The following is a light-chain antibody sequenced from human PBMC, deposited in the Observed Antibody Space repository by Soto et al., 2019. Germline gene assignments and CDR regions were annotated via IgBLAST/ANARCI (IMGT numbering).Light chain of an antibody. V-gene: IGKV3-15*01. J-gene: IGKJ1*01. CDR2: EAS. Sequence: TQSPATLSVSPGERFTLSCRASQSVRSNLAWYQQKPGQAPRLLIYEASTRATGVPARFSGSGSGTEFTLTISSLQSEDFAVYYCQQHNVWPATFGQGTKVDI. CDR1: QSVRSN. CDR3: QQHNVWPAT.